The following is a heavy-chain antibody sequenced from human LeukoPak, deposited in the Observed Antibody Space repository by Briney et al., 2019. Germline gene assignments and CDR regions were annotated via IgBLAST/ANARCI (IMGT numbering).Heavy chain of an antibody. J-gene: IGHJ5*02. D-gene: IGHD5-12*01. Sequence: PGRSLRLSCAASGFTFSSYGMHWVRQAPGKGLEWVAVISYDGSNKYYADSVKGRFTISRDNSKNTLYLQMNSLRAEDTAVYYCARVNRYSGYDFDQWGQGTLVTVSS. CDR1: GFTFSSYG. CDR2: ISYDGSNK. CDR3: ARVNRYSGYDFDQ. V-gene: IGHV3-30*03.